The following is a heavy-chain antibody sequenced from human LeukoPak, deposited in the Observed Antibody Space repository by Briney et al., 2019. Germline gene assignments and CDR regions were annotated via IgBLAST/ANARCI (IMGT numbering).Heavy chain of an antibody. CDR2: ISWNSGSI. CDR3: AGTMLRGV. CDR1: GFTFDDYA. V-gene: IGHV3-9*01. Sequence: GGSLRLSCAASGFTFDDYAMHWVRQAPGKGLEWVSGISWNSGSIGYADSVKGRFTISRDNAKNSLYLQMNSLRAEDTAVYYCAGTMLRGVWGQGTLVTVSS. J-gene: IGHJ4*02. D-gene: IGHD3-10*01.